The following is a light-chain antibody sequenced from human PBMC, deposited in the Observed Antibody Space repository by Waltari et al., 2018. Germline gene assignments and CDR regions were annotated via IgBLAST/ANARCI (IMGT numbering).Light chain of an antibody. Sequence: QSALTQPASVSGSPGQLITISCTGTSSDVGGYNYVSWYQQYPGKAPKLVIYDVSTRPSGASDRFSGSKSGNTASLIISGLQAEDEADYYCSSYTASRHYVFGTGTKVTVL. V-gene: IGLV2-14*03. CDR3: SSYTASRHYV. CDR2: DVS. J-gene: IGLJ1*01. CDR1: SSDVGGYNY.